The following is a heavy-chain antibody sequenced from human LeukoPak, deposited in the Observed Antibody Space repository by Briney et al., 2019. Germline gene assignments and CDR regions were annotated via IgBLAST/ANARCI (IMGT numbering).Heavy chain of an antibody. V-gene: IGHV1-18*04. CDR3: ARLSPEHHVLRFLERLGAFDI. CDR2: ISAYNGNT. J-gene: IGHJ3*02. CDR1: GYTFTGYY. D-gene: IGHD3-3*01. Sequence: ASVKVSCKASGYTFTGYYMHWVRQAPGQGLEWMGWISAYNGNTNYAQKLQGRVTMTTDTSTSTAYMELRSLRSDDTAVYYCARLSPEHHVLRFLERLGAFDIWGQGTMVTVSS.